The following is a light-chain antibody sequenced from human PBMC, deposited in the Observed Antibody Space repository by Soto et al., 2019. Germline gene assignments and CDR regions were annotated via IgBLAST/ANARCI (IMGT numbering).Light chain of an antibody. V-gene: IGLV1-44*01. Sequence: QSVLTQPPSASRTPGQRVTISCSGSSSNIGSNAVNWYQQLPGTAPKLLIYTFAQRPSGVPDRFSGSKSGTSASLAISGLQSEDDADYYCASWDVSLNAWVFGGGTKLTVL. CDR2: TFA. CDR1: SSNIGSNA. CDR3: ASWDVSLNAWV. J-gene: IGLJ3*02.